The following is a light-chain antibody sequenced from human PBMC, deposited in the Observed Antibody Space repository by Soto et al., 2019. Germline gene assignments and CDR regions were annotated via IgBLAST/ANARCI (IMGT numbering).Light chain of an antibody. V-gene: IGLV2-11*01. J-gene: IGLJ1*01. CDR2: DVA. CDR1: SSDVGGFNY. Sequence: QSALTQPPSVSGSPGESVTISCTGTSSDVGGFNYVSWYQQYPGKAPSLLIYDVAKRPSRVPDRFSGSKSGNTASLTIAGLQAEYEADYYCCSYAGANSYVFGTGTKVTVL. CDR3: CSYAGANSYV.